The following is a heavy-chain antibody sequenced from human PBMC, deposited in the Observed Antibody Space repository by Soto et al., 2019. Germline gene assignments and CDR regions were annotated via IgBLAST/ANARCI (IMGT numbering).Heavy chain of an antibody. V-gene: IGHV5-51*01. J-gene: IGHJ5*02. CDR2: IYPGDSDT. D-gene: IGHD5-12*01. Sequence: GESLKISCKGSGYSFTSYWIGWVRQMPGKGLEWMGIIYPGDSDTRYSPSFQGQVTISADKSISTAYLQWSSLKASDTAMYYCARQSRDGYNYENWFDPRGQGTLVTVSS. CDR3: ARQSRDGYNYENWFDP. CDR1: GYSFTSYW.